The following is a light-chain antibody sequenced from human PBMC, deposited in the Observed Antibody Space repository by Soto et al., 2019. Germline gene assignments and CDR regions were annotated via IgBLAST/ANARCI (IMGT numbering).Light chain of an antibody. V-gene: IGLV2-11*01. CDR2: DVT. Sequence: QSALTQPRSVSGSPGQSVTISCTGTSSDVGDYDLVSWYQQHPGKAPKLLIYDVTKRPSGVPDRFSGSKSGNTASLTISGLQAEDETDYYCCSYAGSFTWVFGGGTKVTVL. J-gene: IGLJ3*02. CDR3: CSYAGSFTWV. CDR1: SSDVGDYDL.